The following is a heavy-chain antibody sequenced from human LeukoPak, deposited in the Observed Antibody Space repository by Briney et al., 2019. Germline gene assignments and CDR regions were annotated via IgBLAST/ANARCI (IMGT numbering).Heavy chain of an antibody. CDR2: IYTSGST. CDR3: ARDPIAAAGKDY. CDR1: GGSISIYY. J-gene: IGHJ4*02. Sequence: PSETLSLTCTVSGGSISIYYWSWIRQPAGKGLEGIGRIYTSGSTNYNPSLKRRVTISVDKSKNQVSLKLSSVTAADTAVYYCARDPIAAAGKDYWGQGTLVTVSS. V-gene: IGHV4-4*07. D-gene: IGHD6-13*01.